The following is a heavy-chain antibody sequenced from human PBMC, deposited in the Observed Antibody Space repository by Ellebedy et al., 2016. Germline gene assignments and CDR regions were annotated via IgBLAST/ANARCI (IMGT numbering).Heavy chain of an antibody. CDR3: ARDRDVDY. J-gene: IGHJ4*02. CDR1: GFTFSSYS. Sequence: GGSLRLSCAASGFTFSSYSMNWVRQAPGKGLEWVSSISSSSSYISYADSVKGRFTISRDNAKNSLYLQMSSLRAKDTAVYYCARDRDVDYWGQGTLVTVSS. V-gene: IGHV3-21*01. CDR2: ISSSSSYI.